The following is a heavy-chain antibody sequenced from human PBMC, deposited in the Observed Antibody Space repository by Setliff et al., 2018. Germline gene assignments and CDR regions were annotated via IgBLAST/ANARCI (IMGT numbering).Heavy chain of an antibody. J-gene: IGHJ6*02. V-gene: IGHV1-69*13. Sequence: GASVKVSCKASGGTFSSYDISWVRQAPGQGLEWMGRIIPIFGTANYAQKLQGRVTITADESTSTAYMELSSLRSEDTAVYYCAREDGTYYNFWSGYSTTPYYGMDVWGQGTSVTVSS. CDR2: IIPIFGTA. D-gene: IGHD3-3*01. CDR3: AREDGTYYNFWSGYSTTPYYGMDV. CDR1: GGTFSSYD.